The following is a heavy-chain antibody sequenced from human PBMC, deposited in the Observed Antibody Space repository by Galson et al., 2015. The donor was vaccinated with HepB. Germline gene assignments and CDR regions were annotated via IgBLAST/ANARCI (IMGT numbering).Heavy chain of an antibody. CDR1: GFTFDDYA. Sequence: SLRLSCAASGFTFDDYAMHWVRQAPGKGLEWISYITWNGGSVGYADSVKGRFTVSRDNAKNSLSLQMNSLRVEDTAVYYCVRARREVLRFFDSDHWGQGTLVTVSS. D-gene: IGHD3-3*01. J-gene: IGHJ4*02. V-gene: IGHV3-9*01. CDR3: VRARREVLRFFDSDH. CDR2: ITWNGGSV.